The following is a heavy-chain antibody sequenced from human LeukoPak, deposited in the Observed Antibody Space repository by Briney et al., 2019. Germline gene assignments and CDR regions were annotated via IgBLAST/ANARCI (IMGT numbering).Heavy chain of an antibody. J-gene: IGHJ4*02. D-gene: IGHD1-14*01. V-gene: IGHV3-23*01. CDR1: GFTFSSYG. CDR3: ARVQGGGFRTADS. CDR2: ISGSGGST. Sequence: GGSLRLSCAASGFTFSSYGMSWVRQAPGKGLEWVSGISGSGGSTYYADSVKGRFTISRDNTKNTLYLQMNSLRGEDTAMYYCARVQGGGFRTADSWGQGTLVTVSS.